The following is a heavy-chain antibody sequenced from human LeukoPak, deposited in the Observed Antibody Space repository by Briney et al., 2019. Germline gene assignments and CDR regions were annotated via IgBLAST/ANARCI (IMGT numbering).Heavy chain of an antibody. V-gene: IGHV3-23*01. D-gene: IGHD2-15*01. Sequence: PGGSLRLPCAVSGFIFSNYAMSWVRQAPGKGLEWVSTISGSDGSTYYADSVKGRFTISRDNSKNTLYLQMNSLRVDDTAVYYCAKLRSGDPVAATNYWGQGTLVTVSS. CDR3: AKLRSGDPVAATNY. J-gene: IGHJ4*02. CDR1: GFIFSNYA. CDR2: ISGSDGST.